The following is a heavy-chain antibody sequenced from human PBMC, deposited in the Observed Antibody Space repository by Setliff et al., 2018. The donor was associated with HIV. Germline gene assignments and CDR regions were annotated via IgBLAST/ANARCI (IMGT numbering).Heavy chain of an antibody. Sequence: SETLSLTCVVSGNSISSGYYWGWVRQPPGKGLEWIGSIYHTGSTYYNPSLKGRVTISVDTSKNQFSLKLTSVAAADTAVYYCAKRPGYGYPFHIWGQGTMVTVSS. D-gene: IGHD5-18*01. V-gene: IGHV4-38-2*01. CDR2: IYHTGST. CDR1: GNSISSGYY. CDR3: AKRPGYGYPFHI. J-gene: IGHJ3*02.